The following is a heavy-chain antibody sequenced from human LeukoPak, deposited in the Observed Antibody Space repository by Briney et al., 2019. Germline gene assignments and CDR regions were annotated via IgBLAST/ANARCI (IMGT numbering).Heavy chain of an antibody. J-gene: IGHJ4*02. CDR2: IYYSGNT. Sequence: SETLSLTCTVSGGSISIDYWSWLRQPPGKGLEWIGYIYYSGNTNYNPSLKSRVTISVDTSKNQFSLKLNSVTAADTAVYYCARHGRSTHWLTPFDYWGQGTLVTVSS. CDR1: GGSISIDY. CDR3: ARHGRSTHWLTPFDY. V-gene: IGHV4-59*08. D-gene: IGHD6-19*01.